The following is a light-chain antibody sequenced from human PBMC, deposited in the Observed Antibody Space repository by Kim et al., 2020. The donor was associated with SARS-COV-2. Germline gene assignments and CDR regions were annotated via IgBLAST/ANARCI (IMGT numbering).Light chain of an antibody. V-gene: IGLV4-60*03. J-gene: IGLJ2*01. CDR2: LEERGTY. CDR3: ETWDNYVV. CDR1: SGHRTYM. Sequence: GSSVKLTSPLDSGHRTYMVAWHQQQPGKAPRYLMNLEERGTYIKGSGVPDRFSGSSSGADRYLTISNLQSEDEADYYCETWDNYVVFGGGTQLTVL.